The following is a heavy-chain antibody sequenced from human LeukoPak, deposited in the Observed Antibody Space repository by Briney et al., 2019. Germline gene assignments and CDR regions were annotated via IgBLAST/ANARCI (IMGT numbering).Heavy chain of an antibody. V-gene: IGHV5-51*01. CDR2: IYPDDSDI. CDR1: GFRFIHYW. J-gene: IGHJ4*02. Sequence: GEPLKISCKGSGFRFIHYWIGWVRQMPGRGLESMGIIYPDDSDIKYSPSFQGQVTISADKSISTAYLQWSSLKASATAMYYCARQTLGVRGGEWDYWGQGTLVTVSS. CDR3: ARQTLGVRGGEWDY. D-gene: IGHD3-10*01.